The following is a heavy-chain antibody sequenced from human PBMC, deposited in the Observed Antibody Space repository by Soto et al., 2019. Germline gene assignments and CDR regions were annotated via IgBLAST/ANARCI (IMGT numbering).Heavy chain of an antibody. D-gene: IGHD6-19*01. CDR2: IRRKAYGGTT. CDR3: TRDAQYSSGWYEGAFDI. Sequence: GGSLRLSCTASGFRFGDCAMSWFRQAPGKGLEWVGFIRRKAYGGTTEYAASVKGRFTISRDDSKSIAYLQMNSLKTEDTAVYYCTRDAQYSSGWYEGAFDIWGQGTMVTVSS. J-gene: IGHJ3*02. CDR1: GFRFGDCA. V-gene: IGHV3-49*03.